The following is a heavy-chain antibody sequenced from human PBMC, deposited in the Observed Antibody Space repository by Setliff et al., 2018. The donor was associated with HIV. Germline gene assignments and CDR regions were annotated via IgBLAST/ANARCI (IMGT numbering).Heavy chain of an antibody. J-gene: IGHJ5*02. CDR1: GGTFSSYV. D-gene: IGHD2-15*01. Sequence: ASVKVSCKASGGTFSSYVISWVRQAPGQGPEWMGGIIPMYGVTNYAQKFQGRITITTDESTSTAYMELSSLRSEDTAVYYCALPYCSGGNCWSSASLPPAGWFDPWGQGTLVTVSS. CDR3: ALPYCSGGNCWSSASLPPAGWFDP. CDR2: IIPMYGVT. V-gene: IGHV1-69*05.